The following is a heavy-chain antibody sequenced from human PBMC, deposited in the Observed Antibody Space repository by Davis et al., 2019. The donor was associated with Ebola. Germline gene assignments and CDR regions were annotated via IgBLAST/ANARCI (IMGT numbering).Heavy chain of an antibody. CDR2: INHSGST. Sequence: SETLSLTCAVYGGSFSGYYWSWIRQPPGKGLEWIGEINHSGSTNYNPSLKSRVTISVDTSKNQFSLKLSSVTAADTAVYYCARQGTTIGWYFDLWGRGTLVTVSS. CDR1: GGSFSGYY. D-gene: IGHD5-12*01. V-gene: IGHV4-34*01. CDR3: ARQGTTIGWYFDL. J-gene: IGHJ2*01.